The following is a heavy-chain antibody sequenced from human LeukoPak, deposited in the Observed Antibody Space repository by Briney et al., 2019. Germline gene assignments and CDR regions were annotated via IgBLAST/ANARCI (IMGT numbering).Heavy chain of an antibody. Sequence: SETLSLTCTVSGASIRSEGYYWSWIRQSPGKGLEWLGYINYSGSTYYNPSLKSRVSISVDTSKNQFSLKLSSVTTADTAVYYCASGNDYSNYYFDYWGQGTLVTVSS. CDR1: GASIRSEGYY. CDR3: ASGNDYSNYYFDY. V-gene: IGHV4-30-4*02. J-gene: IGHJ4*02. D-gene: IGHD4-11*01. CDR2: INYSGST.